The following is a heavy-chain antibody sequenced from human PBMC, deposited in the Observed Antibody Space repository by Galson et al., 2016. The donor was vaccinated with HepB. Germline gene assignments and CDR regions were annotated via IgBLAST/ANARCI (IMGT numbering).Heavy chain of an antibody. CDR1: GITFRDHY. CDR3: ATGSNYVIVPGSFEF. J-gene: IGHJ3*01. CDR2: ISNTGNTI. Sequence: SLRLSCAASGITFRDHYMSWIRQVPGKGLEWIAYISNTGNTIYYADSVKGRFTISRDNAKNSVFLRMNSLRADDTAPYYCATGSNYVIVPGSFEFWGQGTLVTASS. D-gene: IGHD3-10*01. V-gene: IGHV3-11*01.